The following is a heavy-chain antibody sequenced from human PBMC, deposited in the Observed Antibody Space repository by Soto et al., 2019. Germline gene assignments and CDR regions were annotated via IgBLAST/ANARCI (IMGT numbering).Heavy chain of an antibody. CDR2: VNYDGGEM. J-gene: IGHJ4*02. CDR3: ARTYPGIAKAGTFDY. CDR1: GFTFSTYW. D-gene: IGHD6-19*01. V-gene: IGHV3-7*01. Sequence: GGSLRLSCAASGFTFSTYWMGWVRQAPGKGLEWVANVNYDGGEMFYVDSVKGRFTISRDNAKNLLYLQMNSLRVEDTAVFYCARTYPGIAKAGTFDYWGQGTLVTVSS.